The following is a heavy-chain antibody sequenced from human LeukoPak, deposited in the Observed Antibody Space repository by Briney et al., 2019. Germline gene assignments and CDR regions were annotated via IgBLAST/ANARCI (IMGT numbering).Heavy chain of an antibody. J-gene: IGHJ4*02. CDR2: INHSGST. V-gene: IGHV4-34*01. CDR1: GGSFSGYY. CDR3: ARGRGYGGYKNYLTYYFDY. Sequence: SETLSLTCAVYGGSFSGYYWSWIRQPPGKGLGWIGEINHSGSTNYNPSLKSRVTISVDTSKNQFSLKLSSVTAADTAVYYCARGRGYGGYKNYLTYYFDYWGQGNLVTVSS. D-gene: IGHD5-12*01.